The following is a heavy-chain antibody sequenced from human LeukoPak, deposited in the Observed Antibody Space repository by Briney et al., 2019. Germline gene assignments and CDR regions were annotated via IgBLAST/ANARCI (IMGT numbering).Heavy chain of an antibody. J-gene: IGHJ4*02. Sequence: SETLSLTCAVYGGSFSGYYWSWIRQPPGEGLEWIGEINHSGSTNYNPSLKSRVTISVDTSKNQFSLKLSSVTAADTAVYYCASKRLGAKLDYWGQGTLVTVSS. D-gene: IGHD6-25*01. CDR2: INHSGST. CDR1: GGSFSGYY. CDR3: ASKRLGAKLDY. V-gene: IGHV4-34*01.